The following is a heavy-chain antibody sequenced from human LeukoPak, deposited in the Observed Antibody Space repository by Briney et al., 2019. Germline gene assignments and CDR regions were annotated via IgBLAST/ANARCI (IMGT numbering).Heavy chain of an antibody. Sequence: SETLSLICTVSGASISSDYWSWIRQSPGKGLEWIGFIYYTGGTDYNPSLKSRVTISRDTSKNQFSLNLSSVTAADTAVYYCAKGLYNYGNYFDPWGQRALVTVSA. D-gene: IGHD5-18*01. V-gene: IGHV4-59*01. CDR2: IYYTGGT. CDR3: AKGLYNYGNYFDP. CDR1: GASISSDY. J-gene: IGHJ5*02.